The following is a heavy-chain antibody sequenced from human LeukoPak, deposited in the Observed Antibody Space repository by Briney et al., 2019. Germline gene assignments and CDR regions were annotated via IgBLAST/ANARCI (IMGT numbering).Heavy chain of an antibody. V-gene: IGHV3-23*01. D-gene: IGHD3-16*02. CDR2: ISGSGGST. CDR1: GFTFSSYA. Sequence: GGSLRLSCAASGFTFSSYAMSWVRQAPGKGLEWVSTISGSGGSTYYADFVKGRFTLSRDNSKNTLYLQMNSLRAEDTAVYYCSSLDAYAFDIWGQGTMGTVSS. CDR3: SSLDAYAFDI. J-gene: IGHJ3*02.